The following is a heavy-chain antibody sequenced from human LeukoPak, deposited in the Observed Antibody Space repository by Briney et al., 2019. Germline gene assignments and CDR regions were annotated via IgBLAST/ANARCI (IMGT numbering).Heavy chain of an antibody. CDR2: INYSGGT. D-gene: IGHD6-13*01. J-gene: IGHJ5*02. V-gene: IGHV4-34*01. Sequence: SETLSLTCAVYVGSFSDHYWSWIRQPPGRGLEWIGEINYSGGTSYNPSLKSRVTISVDTSKNQFSLKLTSVTAADTAVYYCARQQSASNWFDPWGQGTLVTVSS. CDR1: VGSFSDHY. CDR3: ARQQSASNWFDP.